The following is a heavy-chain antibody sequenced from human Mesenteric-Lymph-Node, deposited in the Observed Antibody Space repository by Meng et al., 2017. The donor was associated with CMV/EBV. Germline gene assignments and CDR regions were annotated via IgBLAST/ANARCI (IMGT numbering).Heavy chain of an antibody. CDR1: GGSISSYY. V-gene: IGHV4-59*01. CDR3: ARVGAFDWSIFDY. CDR2: IYYSGST. J-gene: IGHJ4*02. D-gene: IGHD3-9*01. Sequence: SETLSLTCTVSGGSISSYYWSWIRQPPGKGLEWIGYIYYSGSTNYNPSLKSRVTISVDTSKNQFSLKLNSVTPADTAVYYCARVGAFDWSIFDYWGQGTLVTVSS.